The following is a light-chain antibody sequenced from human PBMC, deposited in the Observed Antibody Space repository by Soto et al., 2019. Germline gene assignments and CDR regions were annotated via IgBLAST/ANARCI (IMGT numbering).Light chain of an antibody. CDR2: QAA. Sequence: EIVMTQSPATLSVSPGERATLSCRASQSVSNNVAWYQQKPGQAPRLLIYQAATRATGIPARFSGSGSGTEVTLTISSLQSEDFAVYYCQQYNEWPLTFGGGTKVEIK. CDR1: QSVSNN. J-gene: IGKJ4*01. CDR3: QQYNEWPLT. V-gene: IGKV3-15*01.